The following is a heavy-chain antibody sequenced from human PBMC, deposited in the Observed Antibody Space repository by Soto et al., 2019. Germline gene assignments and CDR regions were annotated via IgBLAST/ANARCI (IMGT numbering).Heavy chain of an antibody. V-gene: IGHV3-30*04. Sequence: QVHLEESGGGVVHPGRSLRLSCAASGFTFNTYAVHWVRQAPGKGLEWVAVVSSDGSNKYYSDSVKGRFSISRYNSNNTLSLQMNSLRTEDTAVYYCARGAITVLRGVDYWGRGTLVTVSS. D-gene: IGHD3-10*01. CDR2: VSSDGSNK. CDR3: ARGAITVLRGVDY. CDR1: GFTFNTYA. J-gene: IGHJ4*02.